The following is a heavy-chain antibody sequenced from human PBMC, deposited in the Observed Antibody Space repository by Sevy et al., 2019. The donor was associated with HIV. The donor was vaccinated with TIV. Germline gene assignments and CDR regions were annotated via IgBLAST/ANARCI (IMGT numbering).Heavy chain of an antibody. CDR1: GFTFSSYA. CDR2: ISYDGSNK. D-gene: IGHD3-9*01. CDR3: ARDVGVLRYFDWLSAAEYFDY. J-gene: IGHJ4*02. Sequence: GGSLRLSCAASGFTFSSYAMHWVRQAPGKGLEWVAVISYDGSNKYYADSVKGRFTISRDNSKNTLYLQMNSLRAEDTAVYYCARDVGVLRYFDWLSAAEYFDYWGQGTLVTVSS. V-gene: IGHV3-30-3*01.